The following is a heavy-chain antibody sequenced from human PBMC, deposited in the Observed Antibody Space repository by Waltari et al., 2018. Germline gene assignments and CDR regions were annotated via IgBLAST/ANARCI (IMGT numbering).Heavy chain of an antibody. Sequence: QLQLQESGPGLVKPSETLSLTCTVSGGSISSSSYYWGWVRQPPGKGLEWIGSIYYSGSTYYNPSLKSRVTISVDTSKNQFSLKLSSVTAADTAVYYCASSGGVIDNYYYYGMDVWGQGTTVTVSS. CDR3: ASSGGVIDNYYYYGMDV. V-gene: IGHV4-39*07. D-gene: IGHD3-16*02. CDR1: GGSISSSSYY. CDR2: IYYSGST. J-gene: IGHJ6*02.